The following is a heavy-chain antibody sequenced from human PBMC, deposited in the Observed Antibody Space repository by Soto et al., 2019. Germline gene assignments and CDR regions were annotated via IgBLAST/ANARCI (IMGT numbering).Heavy chain of an antibody. CDR1: GFTFSVYA. CDR2: VTANGGST. CDR3: ASLGVGDWANYYYYYGMDV. D-gene: IGHD2-21*02. V-gene: IGHV3-23*01. Sequence: GGSLRLSCAATGFTFSVYAMTWVRQAPGKGLEWVSAVTANGGSTYSADSVKGRFTISRDNSKNTLFLQMNSLRAEDTAVYYCASLGVGDWANYYYYYGMDVWGQGTTVTVSS. J-gene: IGHJ6*02.